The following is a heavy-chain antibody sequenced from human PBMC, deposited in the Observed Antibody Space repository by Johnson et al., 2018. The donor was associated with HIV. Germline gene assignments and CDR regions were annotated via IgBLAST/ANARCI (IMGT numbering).Heavy chain of an antibody. CDR2: IYSGGRS. CDR1: GFTVRSNY. J-gene: IGHJ3*02. CDR3: ARDVTAGNDAFDI. Sequence: MQLVESGGGVVQPGRSLRLSCVASGFTVRSNYMSWVRQAPGKGLEWVSVIYSGGRSYYADSVKGRLTLSRDNSNNTLYLQMNSLRAEDTAVYYCARDVTAGNDAFDIWGQGTMVIVSS. D-gene: IGHD1-1*01. V-gene: IGHV3-66*02.